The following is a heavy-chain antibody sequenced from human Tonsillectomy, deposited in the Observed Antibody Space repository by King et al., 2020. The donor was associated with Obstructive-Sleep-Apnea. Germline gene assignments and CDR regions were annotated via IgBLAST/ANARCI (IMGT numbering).Heavy chain of an antibody. CDR2: IYSGGST. J-gene: IGHJ3*02. Sequence: VQLVESGGGLVQPGGSLRLSCAASGFTVSSNYMSWVRQAPGKGLEWVSVIYSGGSTYYADSVKGRFTISRHNSKNTLYLQMNSLRAEETAVYYCARATTVVTHDAFDIWGQGTMVTVSS. CDR3: ARATTVVTHDAFDI. D-gene: IGHD4-23*01. CDR1: GFTVSSNY. V-gene: IGHV3-53*04.